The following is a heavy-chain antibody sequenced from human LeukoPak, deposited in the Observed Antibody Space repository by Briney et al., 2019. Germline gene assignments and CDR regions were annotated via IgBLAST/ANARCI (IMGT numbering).Heavy chain of an antibody. CDR2: ISYDGSSQ. J-gene: IGHJ4*02. Sequence: PGKSLRLSCAASGFTFSDYAIHWVRQAPGKGLEWVSAISYDGSSQYYADSLKGRFTISRDNSRNTVYLQMNSLRVEDSAVYYCARPQGGRQLWLHFDYWGQGTLVTVSS. D-gene: IGHD5-18*01. CDR1: GFTFSDYA. V-gene: IGHV3-30-3*01. CDR3: ARPQGGRQLWLHFDY.